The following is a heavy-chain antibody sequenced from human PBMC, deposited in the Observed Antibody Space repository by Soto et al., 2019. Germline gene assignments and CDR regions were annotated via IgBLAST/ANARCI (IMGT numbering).Heavy chain of an antibody. J-gene: IGHJ4*02. CDR3: ARHSGSDREGFDS. Sequence: KVSCKASGYTFTSYYMHWVRQMPGKGLEWMGIIFPGDSDTRYSPSFEGHVTISTDNSISTAYLHWSSLKASDTAIYYCARHSGSDREGFDSWGQGTQVTVSS. CDR1: GYTFTSYY. V-gene: IGHV5-51*01. CDR2: IFPGDSDT. D-gene: IGHD1-26*01.